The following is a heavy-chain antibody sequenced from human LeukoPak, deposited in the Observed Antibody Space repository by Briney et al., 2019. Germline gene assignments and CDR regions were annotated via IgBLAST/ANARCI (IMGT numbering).Heavy chain of an antibody. J-gene: IGHJ6*02. CDR2: IYYSGST. CDR1: GGSISSYY. V-gene: IGHV4-59*08. Sequence: SETLSLTCTVSGGSISSYYWSWIRQPPGKGLEWIGYIYYSGSTNYNPSLKSRVTISVDTSKNQFSLKLSSVTAADTAVYYCARLYYSNYDYYYYGMDVWGQGTTVTVSS. CDR3: ARLYYSNYDYYYYGMDV. D-gene: IGHD4-11*01.